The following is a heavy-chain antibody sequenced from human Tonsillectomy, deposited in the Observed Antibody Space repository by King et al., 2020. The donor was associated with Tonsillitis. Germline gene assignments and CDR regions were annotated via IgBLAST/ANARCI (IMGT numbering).Heavy chain of an antibody. CDR3: ARGERTGTTTDAFDI. D-gene: IGHD1-14*01. Sequence: VQLVESGGGVVQPGRSLRLSCAASGFTFSSYALHWVRQAPGKGLEGVAVILYDGSNKYYADSVKGRFTISRDNSKNTLYLQMNSLRAEDTAVYYCARGERTGTTTDAFDIWGQGTMVTVSS. V-gene: IGHV3-30-3*01. J-gene: IGHJ3*02. CDR2: ILYDGSNK. CDR1: GFTFSSYA.